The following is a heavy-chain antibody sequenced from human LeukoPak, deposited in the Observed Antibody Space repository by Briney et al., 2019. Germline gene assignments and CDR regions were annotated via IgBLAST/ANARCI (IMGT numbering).Heavy chain of an antibody. J-gene: IGHJ4*02. D-gene: IGHD3-9*01. Sequence: SQTLSLTCTVSGGSISSGGYYWSWIRQHPGKGLEWIGYIYYSGSTYYNPSLKSRVTISVDTSKNQFSLKLSSVTAADTAVYYCARVGRYFDWFYDYWGQGTLVTVSS. CDR3: ARVGRYFDWFYDY. CDR1: GGSISSGGYY. V-gene: IGHV4-31*03. CDR2: IYYSGST.